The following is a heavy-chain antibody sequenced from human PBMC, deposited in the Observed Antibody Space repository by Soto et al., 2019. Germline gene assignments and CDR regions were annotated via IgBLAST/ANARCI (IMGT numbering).Heavy chain of an antibody. D-gene: IGHD3-22*01. CDR1: GYTFTSYG. CDR3: ARQYYYDSSGYHPNLDY. CDR2: ISAYNGNT. V-gene: IGHV1-18*01. J-gene: IGHJ4*02. Sequence: ASVKVSCKASGYTFTSYGISWVRQAPGQGLEWMGWISAYNGNTNYAQKLQGRVTMTTDTSTSTAYMELRSLRSDDTAVYYCARQYYYDSSGYHPNLDYWGQGTLFAVSS.